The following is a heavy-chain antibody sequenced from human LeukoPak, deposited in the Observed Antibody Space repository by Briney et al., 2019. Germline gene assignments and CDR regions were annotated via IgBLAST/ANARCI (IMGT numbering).Heavy chain of an antibody. V-gene: IGHV1-2*06. CDR2: VNPNSGGT. CDR3: ARGILYYYDSSGYYGVDY. D-gene: IGHD3-22*01. J-gene: IGHJ4*02. CDR1: GYTFTSYY. Sequence: ASVKVSCKASGYTFTSYYMHWVRQAPGQGLEWMGRVNPNSGGTNYAQKFQGRVTMTRDTSISTAYMELSRLRSDDTAVYYCARGILYYYDSSGYYGVDYWGQGTLVTVSS.